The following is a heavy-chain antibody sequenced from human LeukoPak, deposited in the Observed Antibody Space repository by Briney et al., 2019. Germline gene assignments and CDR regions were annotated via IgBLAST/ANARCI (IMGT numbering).Heavy chain of an antibody. Sequence: GGSLRLSCEASGFTFSRYAIHWVRQAPGKGLEWVAVISYDGTNEYFADSVKGRFTISRSNSKNTVYLQMNSLRTEDTAVYYCARDASSDYDLGRYYFDHWGQGTLVTVSS. V-gene: IGHV3-30*04. D-gene: IGHD5-12*01. CDR1: GFTFSRYA. J-gene: IGHJ4*02. CDR3: ARDASSDYDLGRYYFDH. CDR2: ISYDGTNE.